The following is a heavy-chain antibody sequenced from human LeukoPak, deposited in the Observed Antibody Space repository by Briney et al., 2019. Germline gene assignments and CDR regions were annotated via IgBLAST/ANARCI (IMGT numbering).Heavy chain of an antibody. V-gene: IGHV4-59*01. D-gene: IGHD6-13*01. Sequence: PSETLSLTCTVTGGSISSYSWSWIRQPPGKGLEWIGYIYYTGGTNYNPSLKSRVTISVDTSKNQFSLKLSSVTAADTAVYYCARQQLSQLYYFDNWGQGTRVTVSS. CDR3: ARQQLSQLYYFDN. J-gene: IGHJ4*02. CDR2: IYYTGGT. CDR1: GGSISSYS.